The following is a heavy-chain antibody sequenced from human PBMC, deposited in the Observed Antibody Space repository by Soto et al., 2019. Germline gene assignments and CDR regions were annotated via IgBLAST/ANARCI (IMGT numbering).Heavy chain of an antibody. J-gene: IGHJ6*02. D-gene: IGHD3-10*01. CDR2: ISYDGSNK. V-gene: IGHV3-30*18. CDR1: GFTFSSYV. Sequence: QVQLVESGGGVVQPGRSLRLSCAASGFTFSSYVMHWVRQAPGKGLEWVAVISYDGSNKYYADSVKGRFTISRDNSKNTLYLQLNSLRAEDTAVYYCAKDGLVYYYGSGYYYGMDVWGQGPTVTVSS. CDR3: AKDGLVYYYGSGYYYGMDV.